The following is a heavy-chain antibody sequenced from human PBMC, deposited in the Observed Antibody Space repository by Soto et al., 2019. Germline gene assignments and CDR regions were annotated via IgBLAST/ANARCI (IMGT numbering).Heavy chain of an antibody. J-gene: IGHJ4*02. V-gene: IGHV3-23*01. CDR3: ATNSSGWSYFDY. CDR1: GFTFSSYA. Sequence: LRLSCAASGFTFSSYAMNWVRQAPGKGREGVSTISGSGGSTYYADSVKGRFTISRDNSRNTLYLQMNSLRADDTAVYYCATNSSGWSYFDYWGQGTLVTVSS. CDR2: ISGSGGST. D-gene: IGHD6-19*01.